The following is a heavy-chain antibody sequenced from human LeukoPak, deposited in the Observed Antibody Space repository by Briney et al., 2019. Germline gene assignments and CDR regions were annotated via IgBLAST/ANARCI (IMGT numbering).Heavy chain of an antibody. CDR2: IYTSGST. J-gene: IGHJ4*02. CDR3: ARGNHCGSTSRALDY. Sequence: SQTLSLTCTVSDVSISSGNYHWSWIRQPPGKGLEWIGRIYTSGSTNYNPSLKSRVTISVDTSKNQFSLKLSSVTAADTAMYYCARGNHCGSTSRALDYWGQGTLVTVSS. V-gene: IGHV4-61*02. D-gene: IGHD2-2*01. CDR1: DVSISSGNYH.